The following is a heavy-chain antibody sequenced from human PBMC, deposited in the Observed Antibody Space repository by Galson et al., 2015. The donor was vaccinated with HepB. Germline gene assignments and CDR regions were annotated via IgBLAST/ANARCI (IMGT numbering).Heavy chain of an antibody. J-gene: IGHJ6*02. V-gene: IGHV3-30*18. CDR3: AKSWVYYYYGMDV. CDR2: ISYDGSKK. D-gene: IGHD3-10*01. CDR1: GFTFSDYG. Sequence: SLRLSCAASGFTFSDYGMHWVRQSPGKGLEWVAVISYDGSKKYYADSVKGRFTIFRDNSKSTLYLQMNSLRAEDTAVFYCAKSWVYYYYGMDVWGHGTTVTVSS.